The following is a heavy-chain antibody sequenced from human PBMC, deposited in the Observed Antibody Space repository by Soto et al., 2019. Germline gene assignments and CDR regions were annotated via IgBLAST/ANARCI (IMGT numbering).Heavy chain of an antibody. Sequence: XVKVSCKASGYTFTRYAISRVRRAPGQGLESMGSISAYNGNTNYEQKLQGRVTMTTDTSTSTAYMELRSLRHDDTAVYYCARDEAWFGDPWWFDPWGQGTLVTVS. V-gene: IGHV1-18*04. D-gene: IGHD3-10*01. CDR1: GYTFTRYA. CDR3: ARDEAWFGDPWWFDP. CDR2: ISAYNGNT. J-gene: IGHJ5*02.